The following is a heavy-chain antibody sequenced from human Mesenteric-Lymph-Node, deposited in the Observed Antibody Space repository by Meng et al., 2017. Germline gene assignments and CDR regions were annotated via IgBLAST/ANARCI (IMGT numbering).Heavy chain of an antibody. CDR1: GFTFSSDW. CDR2: IKADGSEK. V-gene: IGHV3-7*01. D-gene: IGHD3-3*01. Sequence: GESLKISCVASGFTFSSDWMTWVRQAPGKGLEWVANIKADGSEKVYVDSVKGRFTISRDNADNSLYLQMNSLRVEDTAVYYCARDPYSFGSVAYYGAFDIWGQGTMVTVSS. CDR3: ARDPYSFGSVAYYGAFDI. J-gene: IGHJ3*02.